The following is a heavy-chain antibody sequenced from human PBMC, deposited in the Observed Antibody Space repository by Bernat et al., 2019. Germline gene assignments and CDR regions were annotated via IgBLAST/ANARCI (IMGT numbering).Heavy chain of an antibody. CDR3: TRADRRTLYYYFYAMDV. J-gene: IGHJ6*02. Sequence: QVQLVQSGAEVKEPGASVKISCKASGYTFTDYYIHWVRQAPGQGLEWMGWINPNNGDTNYAQKFQGWVTMTRDMSINTTYMELSSPRPVDTAVYYCTRADRRTLYYYFYAMDVWGQGTTVTVAS. V-gene: IGHV1-2*04. CDR2: INPNNGDT. CDR1: GYTFTDYY. D-gene: IGHD2-2*01.